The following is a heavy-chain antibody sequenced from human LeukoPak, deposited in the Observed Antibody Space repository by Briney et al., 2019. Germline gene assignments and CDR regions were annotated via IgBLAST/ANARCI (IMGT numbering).Heavy chain of an antibody. V-gene: IGHV3-53*01. CDR1: GFTVSGDY. CDR3: ARGRQNYGDYPY. Sequence: GGSLRLSCVVSGFTVSGDYMSWFRQAPGKGLEWVSVLYYGVSTFYKDSVKGRFTTSGDNFKNTVYLQMNSLRAEDTAVYYCARGRQNYGDYPYWGQGTLETVSS. J-gene: IGHJ4*02. CDR2: LYYGVST. D-gene: IGHD4-17*01.